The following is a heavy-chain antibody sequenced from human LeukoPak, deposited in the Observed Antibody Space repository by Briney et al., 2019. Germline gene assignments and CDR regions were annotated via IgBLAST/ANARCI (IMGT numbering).Heavy chain of an antibody. CDR3: ARGRYCSADICTGGDSFDI. J-gene: IGHJ3*02. CDR2: KYARGNS. D-gene: IGHD2-15*01. CDR1: GGSISNYY. V-gene: IGHV4-4*07. Sequence: SETPSLTCTVSGGSISNYYWSWIRQPAGKGLEWIGRKYARGNSNYNPPVQSRVTMSVDTSKNQFSLKLRSVTAADTAVYYCARGRYCSADICTGGDSFDIWGQGTMVSVSS.